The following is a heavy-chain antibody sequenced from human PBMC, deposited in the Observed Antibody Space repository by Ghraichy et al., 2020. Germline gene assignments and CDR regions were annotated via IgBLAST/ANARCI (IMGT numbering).Heavy chain of an antibody. V-gene: IGHV3-7*03. CDR3: ARDPENAALDY. Sequence: LNISCAASGFSFTTSWMTWVRQTPGKGLEWVASMNQDGGQVYYVDSVKGRFTIARDNAKNSVYLQMNSLRAEDTAVYYCARDPENAALDYWGQGTRVTVSS. D-gene: IGHD1-14*01. CDR1: GFSFTTSW. CDR2: MNQDGGQV. J-gene: IGHJ4*02.